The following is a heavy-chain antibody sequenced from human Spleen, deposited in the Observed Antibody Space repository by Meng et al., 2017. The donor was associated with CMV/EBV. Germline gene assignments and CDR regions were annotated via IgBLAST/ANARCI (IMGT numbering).Heavy chain of an antibody. CDR3: ARGRLTANLDY. J-gene: IGHJ4*02. CDR1: GFTFVNFA. D-gene: IGHD3-16*01. Sequence: SVSAPGFTFVNFALRWVRPAPGEGLDWVAVISYDGSHQSYAESAKGRFTISRDNSKNNVYLQMNSLRLEDTAVYYCARGRLTANLDYWGLGALVTVSP. V-gene: IGHV3-30*04. CDR2: ISYDGSHQ.